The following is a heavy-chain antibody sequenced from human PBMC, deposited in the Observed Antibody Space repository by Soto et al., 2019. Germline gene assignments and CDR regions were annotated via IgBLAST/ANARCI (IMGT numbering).Heavy chain of an antibody. D-gene: IGHD6-13*01. Sequence: GGSLRLSCAASGFTFSSYSMNWVRQAPGKGLEWVSYISSSSSTIYYADSVKGRFTISRDNAKNSLYLQMNSLRDEDTAVYYCAREIAAAGRGGFFDYWGQGTLVTVSS. CDR3: AREIAAAGRGGFFDY. CDR1: GFTFSSYS. V-gene: IGHV3-48*02. CDR2: ISSSSSTI. J-gene: IGHJ4*02.